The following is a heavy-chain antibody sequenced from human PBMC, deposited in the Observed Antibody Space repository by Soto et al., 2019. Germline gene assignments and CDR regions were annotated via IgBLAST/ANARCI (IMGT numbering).Heavy chain of an antibody. CDR3: ASPSGYSSSWPHY. CDR2: IYYSGST. D-gene: IGHD6-13*01. CDR1: GGSISSSSYY. V-gene: IGHV4-39*01. J-gene: IGHJ4*02. Sequence: SETLSLTCTVSGGSISSSSYYWGWIRQPPGKGLEWIGSIYYSGSTYYNPSLKSRVTISVDTSKNQFSLKLSSVTAADTAVYYCASPSGYSSSWPHYWGQGTLVTVSS.